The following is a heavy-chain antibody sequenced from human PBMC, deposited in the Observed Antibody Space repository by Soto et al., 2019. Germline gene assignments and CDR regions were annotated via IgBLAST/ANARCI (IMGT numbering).Heavy chain of an antibody. V-gene: IGHV1-69*13. Sequence: SVKVSCKASGGTFSSYAISWVRQAPGQGVEWMGGIIPIFGTANYAQKFQGRVAITADESTSTAYMELSSLRSEEAAGYDCARATGGGHSYWGQGTLVTVSS. CDR3: ARATGGGHSY. D-gene: IGHD2-21*02. J-gene: IGHJ4*02. CDR1: GGTFSSYA. CDR2: IIPIFGTA.